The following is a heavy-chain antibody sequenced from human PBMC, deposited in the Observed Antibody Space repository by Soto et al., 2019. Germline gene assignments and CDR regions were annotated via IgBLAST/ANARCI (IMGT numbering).Heavy chain of an antibody. CDR1: GASVTSATYY. D-gene: IGHD6-19*01. J-gene: IGHJ5*02. CDR3: AAQLVAVAGLGVS. V-gene: IGHV4-61*01. CDR2: IYYTGKS. Sequence: SETLSLTCTVSGASVTSATYYWSWIRQPPGRGPEWIGYIYYTGKSKYYPSLESRLTMSVDTSRNLFSLMLTSVTAADTAVYFCAAQLVAVAGLGVSWGQGALVT.